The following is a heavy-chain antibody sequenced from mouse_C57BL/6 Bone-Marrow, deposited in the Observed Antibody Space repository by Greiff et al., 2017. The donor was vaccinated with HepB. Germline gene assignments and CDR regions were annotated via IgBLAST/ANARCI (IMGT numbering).Heavy chain of an antibody. Sequence: QVQLQQPGAELVKPGASVKLSCKASGYTFTSYWMHWVKQRPGRGLEWIGRIDPNSGGTKYNEKFKSKATLTVDKPSSTSYMQLSSLTSEDSAVYYCARSEPPYYGSSYDAMDYWGQGTSVTVSS. CDR1: GYTFTSYW. CDR2: IDPNSGGT. J-gene: IGHJ4*01. V-gene: IGHV1-72*01. CDR3: ARSEPPYYGSSYDAMDY. D-gene: IGHD1-1*01.